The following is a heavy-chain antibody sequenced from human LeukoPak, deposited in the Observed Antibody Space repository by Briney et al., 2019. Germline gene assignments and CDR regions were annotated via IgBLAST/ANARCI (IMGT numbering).Heavy chain of an antibody. CDR3: ANNEWH. J-gene: IGHJ1*01. CDR1: GFTFSSYA. D-gene: IGHD2-8*01. V-gene: IGHV3-64*01. CDR2: ITSDGGRT. Sequence: GGSLRLSCAASGFTFSSYAVHWVRQAPGKGLEYVSAITSDGGRTYYANSVKGRFTISRDNSKDTLYLQMNSLRVEDTAVYYCANNEWHWGQGTLVTVSS.